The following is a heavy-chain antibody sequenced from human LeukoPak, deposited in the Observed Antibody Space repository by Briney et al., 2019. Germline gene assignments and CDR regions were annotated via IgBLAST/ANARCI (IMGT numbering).Heavy chain of an antibody. CDR2: INPNSGGT. V-gene: IGHV1-2*02. Sequence: GASVKVSCKASGYTFTGYYMHWVRQAPGQGLEWMGWINPNSGGTNYAQKFQGRVTMTRDTSISTAYMELSRLRSDDTAVYYCARKRATTIGDAFDIWGQGTMVTVSS. CDR3: ARKRATTIGDAFDI. J-gene: IGHJ3*02. CDR1: GYTFTGYY. D-gene: IGHD1-26*01.